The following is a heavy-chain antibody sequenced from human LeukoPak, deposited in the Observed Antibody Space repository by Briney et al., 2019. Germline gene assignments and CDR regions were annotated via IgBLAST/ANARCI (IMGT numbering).Heavy chain of an antibody. D-gene: IGHD6-13*01. CDR3: ARGPRNSVAARRRTPNAFDI. CDR2: INHSGST. CDR1: GGSFSGYY. Sequence: SAPLSLTCAVYGGSFSGYYWSWIRRPPGKGLEWIGEINHSGSTNYNPSLKSRVTISVDTSKNQFSLKLSSVTAADTAVYYCARGPRNSVAARRRTPNAFDIWGQGTMVTVSS. V-gene: IGHV4-34*01. J-gene: IGHJ3*02.